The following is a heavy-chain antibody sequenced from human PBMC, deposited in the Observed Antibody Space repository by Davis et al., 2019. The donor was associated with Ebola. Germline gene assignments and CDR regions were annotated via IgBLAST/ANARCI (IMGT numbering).Heavy chain of an antibody. CDR2: LNSYNGKT. CDR1: GYTFTSYY. V-gene: IGHV1-18*04. CDR3: ATGVIAFGGVIVMD. Sequence: AASVKVSCKASGYTFTSYYMHWVRQAPGQGLEWMGWLNSYNGKTDYAQNVQGRVTMTTDTSTSTAYLELRSLTSDDTAVYYCATGVIAFGGVIVMDWGQGTLVTVSS. D-gene: IGHD3-16*02. J-gene: IGHJ4*02.